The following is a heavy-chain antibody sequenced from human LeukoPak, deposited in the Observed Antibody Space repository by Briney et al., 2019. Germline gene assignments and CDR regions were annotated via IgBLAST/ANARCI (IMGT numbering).Heavy chain of an antibody. V-gene: IGHV1-18*01. D-gene: IGHD1-26*01. CDR3: ARDSTYSGSYFPDY. Sequence: ASVNVSCKASGYTFTSYGISWVRQAPGQGLEWMGWISAYNGNTNYAQKLQGRVTMTTDTSTSTAYMELRSLRSDDTAVYYCARDSTYSGSYFPDYWGQGTLVTVSS. CDR2: ISAYNGNT. J-gene: IGHJ4*02. CDR1: GYTFTSYG.